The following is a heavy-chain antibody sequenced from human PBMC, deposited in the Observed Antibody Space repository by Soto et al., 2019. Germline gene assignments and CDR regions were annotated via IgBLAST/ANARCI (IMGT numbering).Heavy chain of an antibody. CDR2: ISGSGGST. V-gene: IGHV3-23*01. CDR3: MIRRPPRSTRVPYM. Sequence: KGLEWVSAISGSGGSTYYADSVKGRFTISRDNSKNTLYLQMKSLRAEDTAVYFLMIRRPPRSTRVPYM. J-gene: IGHJ6*03. D-gene: IGHD4-17*01.